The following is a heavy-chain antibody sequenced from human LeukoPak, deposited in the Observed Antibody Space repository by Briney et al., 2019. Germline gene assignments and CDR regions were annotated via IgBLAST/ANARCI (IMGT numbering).Heavy chain of an antibody. CDR3: AREGRLKAYCGGDCYSGWST. CDR1: GGTFSSYA. CDR2: IIPIFGTA. Sequence: SVKVSCKASGGTFSSYAISWVRQAPGQGLEWMGGIIPIFGTANYAQKFHGRVTITADESTSTAYMELSSLRSEDTAVYYCAREGRLKAYCGGDCYSGWSTWGQGTLVTVSS. V-gene: IGHV1-69*01. D-gene: IGHD2-21*02. J-gene: IGHJ5*02.